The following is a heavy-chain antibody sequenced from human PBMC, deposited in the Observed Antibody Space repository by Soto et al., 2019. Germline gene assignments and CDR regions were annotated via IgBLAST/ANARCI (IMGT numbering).Heavy chain of an antibody. J-gene: IGHJ4*02. CDR2: IYYSGST. D-gene: IGHD6-13*01. CDR3: ARDTVRQQLGLRAFDY. CDR1: GGSISSSSYY. V-gene: IGHV4-39*02. Sequence: PSETLSLTCTVSGGSISSSSYYWGWIRQPPGKGLEWIGSIYYSGSTYYNPSLKSRVTISVDTSKNQFSLKLSSVPAADTAVYYCARDTVRQQLGLRAFDYWGQGTLVTVSS.